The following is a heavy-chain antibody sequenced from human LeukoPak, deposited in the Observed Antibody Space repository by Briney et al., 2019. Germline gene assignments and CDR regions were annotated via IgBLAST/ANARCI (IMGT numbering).Heavy chain of an antibody. CDR1: GGSISSGDYY. CDR3: AREPVVVPAAGAIDI. J-gene: IGHJ3*02. Sequence: SQTLSLTCTVSGGSISSGDYYWSWIRQPPGKGLEWIGYIYYSGSTYYNPSLKSRVTISVDTSKNQFSLKLSSVTAADTAVYYCAREPVVVPAAGAIDIWGQGTMVTVSS. CDR2: IYYSGST. V-gene: IGHV4-30-4*01. D-gene: IGHD2-2*01.